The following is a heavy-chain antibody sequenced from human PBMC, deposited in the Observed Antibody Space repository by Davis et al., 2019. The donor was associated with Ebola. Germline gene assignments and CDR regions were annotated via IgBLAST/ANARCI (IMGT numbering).Heavy chain of an antibody. CDR2: IWYDGSKN. Sequence: PGGSLRLSCAASGFSFSTYGMHWVRQAPGKGLEWVAVIWYDGSKNYYADSVKGRFTISRDNSKNTLYLQMNSLRAEDTAVYYCARERSSTSIYFYYYYGMDVWGQGTTVTVSS. CDR3: ARERSSTSIYFYYYYGMDV. V-gene: IGHV3-33*01. D-gene: IGHD2-2*01. CDR1: GFSFSTYG. J-gene: IGHJ6*02.